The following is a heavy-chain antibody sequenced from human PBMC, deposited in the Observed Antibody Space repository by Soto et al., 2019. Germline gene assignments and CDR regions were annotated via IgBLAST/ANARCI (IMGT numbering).Heavy chain of an antibody. Sequence: SETLSLTCTVSGGSISSGDYYWSWIRQPPGKGLEWIGYIYYSGSTYYNPSLKSRVTISVDTSKNQFSLKLSSVTAADTAVYYCARSKLRFLEWSRPPMWGQGTLVTAPQ. CDR3: ARSKLRFLEWSRPPM. V-gene: IGHV4-30-4*01. J-gene: IGHJ4*02. D-gene: IGHD3-3*01. CDR1: GGSISSGDYY. CDR2: IYYSGST.